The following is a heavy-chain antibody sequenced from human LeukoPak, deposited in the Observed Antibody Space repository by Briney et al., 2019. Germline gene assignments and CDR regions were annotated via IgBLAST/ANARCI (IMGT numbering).Heavy chain of an antibody. Sequence: PGGSLRLPCAASGFTFDDYAMHWVRQAPGKGLEWVSGISWNSGSIGYADSVKGRFTISRDNAKNSLYLQMNSLRAEDTALYYCAKDETSYYDFWSGYYTSGFDYWGQGTLVTVSS. CDR2: ISWNSGSI. CDR3: AKDETSYYDFWSGYYTSGFDY. D-gene: IGHD3-3*01. J-gene: IGHJ4*02. CDR1: GFTFDDYA. V-gene: IGHV3-9*01.